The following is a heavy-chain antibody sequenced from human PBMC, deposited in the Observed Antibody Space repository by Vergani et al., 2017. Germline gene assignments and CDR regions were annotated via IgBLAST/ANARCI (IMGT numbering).Heavy chain of an antibody. CDR2: INPNSGGT. D-gene: IGHD3-10*01. V-gene: IGHV1-2*02. Sequence: QVQLVQSGAEVKKPGASVKVSCKASGYTFTGYYMHWVRQAPGQGIEWMGWINPNSGGTNYAQKFQGRVTMTRDTSISTAYMELSRLRSDDTAVYYCARGLPYYYGSGSYGYWGQGTLVTVSS. CDR3: ARGLPYYYGSGSYGY. CDR1: GYTFTGYY. J-gene: IGHJ4*02.